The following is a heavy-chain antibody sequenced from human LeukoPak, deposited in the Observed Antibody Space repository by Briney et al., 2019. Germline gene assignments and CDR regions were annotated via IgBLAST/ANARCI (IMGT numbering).Heavy chain of an antibody. J-gene: IGHJ5*02. Sequence: ASVKVSCMASGYTFTSYDISWVRQAPTKGLEWMGCISAYNGNTNYAQKFQGRVTMTTDTSTSTAYMELRSLRSDDTAVYYCARDLRTAVAGNWFDPWGQGTLVTVSS. CDR1: GYTFTSYD. CDR2: ISAYNGNT. D-gene: IGHD6-19*01. V-gene: IGHV1-18*01. CDR3: ARDLRTAVAGNWFDP.